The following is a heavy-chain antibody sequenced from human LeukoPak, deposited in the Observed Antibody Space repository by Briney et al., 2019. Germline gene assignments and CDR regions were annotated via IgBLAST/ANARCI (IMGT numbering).Heavy chain of an antibody. CDR3: ARDRAMVRGVISFGP. Sequence: GGSLRLSCAASGFTFSDYYMSWIRQAPGKGLEWVSYISSSSSYTNYADSVKGRFTISRDNAKNSLYLQMNSLRAEDTAVYYCARDRAMVRGVISFGPWGQGTLVTVSS. CDR1: GFTFSDYY. V-gene: IGHV3-11*06. CDR2: ISSSSSYT. J-gene: IGHJ5*02. D-gene: IGHD3-10*01.